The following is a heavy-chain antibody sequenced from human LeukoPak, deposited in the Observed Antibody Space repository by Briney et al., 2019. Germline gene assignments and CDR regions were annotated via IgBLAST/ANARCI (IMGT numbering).Heavy chain of an antibody. D-gene: IGHD4-17*01. CDR1: GFTFSSYA. CDR3: AKSVNTVTTFFDY. Sequence: QPGGSLRLSCAASGFTFSSYAMTWVRQAAGKGLERISSVDREHNVYYAESVKGRFTISRDTSKNTLFLQMNSLRAEDTAVFYCAKSVNTVTTFFDYWGQGALVTVTS. J-gene: IGHJ4*02. V-gene: IGHV3-23*01. CDR2: VDREHNV.